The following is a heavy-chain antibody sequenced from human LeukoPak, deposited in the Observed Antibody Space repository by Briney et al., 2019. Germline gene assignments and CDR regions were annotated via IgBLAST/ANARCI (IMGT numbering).Heavy chain of an antibody. J-gene: IGHJ2*01. CDR2: INTEGKTT. Sequence: PGGSLRLSCAASGFTFSTYWMYWVRQAPGKGLLWVSRINTEGKTTHYADSVKGRFVISRDNAKNTLYLQMNSLRTEDTALYYCARDPGSNSHDWYFDLWGSGTLVTVSS. V-gene: IGHV3-74*01. CDR3: ARDPGSNSHDWYFDL. CDR1: GFTFSTYW. D-gene: IGHD1-26*01.